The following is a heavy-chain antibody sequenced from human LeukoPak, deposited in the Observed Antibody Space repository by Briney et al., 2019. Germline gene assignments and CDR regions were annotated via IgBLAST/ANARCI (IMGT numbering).Heavy chain of an antibody. J-gene: IGHJ5*02. Sequence: GGSLRLSCAASGFTFKLYWMHWVRQVPGKRPVWFSRINDDGSDTIYADSVRGRFTISRDDAKNTVYLQMNNLRAEDTAAYYCVRGGPSTWSWGQGTLVTVSS. CDR1: GFTFKLYW. CDR2: INDDGSDT. D-gene: IGHD2-15*01. CDR3: VRGGPSTWS. V-gene: IGHV3-74*01.